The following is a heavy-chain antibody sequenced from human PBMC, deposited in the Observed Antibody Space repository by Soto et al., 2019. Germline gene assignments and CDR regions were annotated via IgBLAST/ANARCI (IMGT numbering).Heavy chain of an antibody. V-gene: IGHV4-38-2*02. Sequence: PSETLSLTCAVSGYSISSGYYWGWIRQPPGKGLEWIGSIYHSGGTYYNPSLKSRVTISVDTSKNQFSLKLSSVTAADTAVYYCARDVVVLDYWGQGTLVTVSS. CDR2: IYHSGGT. J-gene: IGHJ4*02. CDR1: GYSISSGYY. CDR3: ARDVVVLDY. D-gene: IGHD2-15*01.